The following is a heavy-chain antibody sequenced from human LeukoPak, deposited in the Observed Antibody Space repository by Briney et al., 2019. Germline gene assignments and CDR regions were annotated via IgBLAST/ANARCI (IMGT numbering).Heavy chain of an antibody. J-gene: IGHJ3*02. CDR3: ARASYYFDSSDSKGAFDI. V-gene: IGHV3-23*01. Sequence: GGSLRLSCAASGFTFSSYAMSWVRQAPGKGLEWVSAMSSGGGSTNYADAVKGRFTISRDNSKNTLYLQMNSLRPEDTALFYCARASYYFDSSDSKGAFDIWGQGTVVTVSS. CDR2: MSSGGGST. CDR1: GFTFSSYA. D-gene: IGHD3-22*01.